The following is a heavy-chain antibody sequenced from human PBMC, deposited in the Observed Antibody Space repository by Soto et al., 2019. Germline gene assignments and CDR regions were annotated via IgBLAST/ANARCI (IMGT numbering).Heavy chain of an antibody. Sequence: QITLKESGPTLVKPTQTLTLTCSFSGFSFSTSRVGVGWIRQSPGKALEWLALVYWDDDKLYSPSLESRLTITKDTAKNQVVLAVTDMDPVDTATYSCVHSPYESGRRHVDYWGQGTLVTVSS. CDR1: GFSFSTSRVG. J-gene: IGHJ4*02. D-gene: IGHD3-10*01. V-gene: IGHV2-5*02. CDR3: VHSPYESGRRHVDY. CDR2: VYWDDDK.